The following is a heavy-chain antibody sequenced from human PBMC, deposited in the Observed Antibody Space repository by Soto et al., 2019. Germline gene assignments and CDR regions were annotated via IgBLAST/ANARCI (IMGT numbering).Heavy chain of an antibody. J-gene: IGHJ6*01. CDR3: AADAITLDYYGMNV. CDR1: GFSFSGST. V-gene: IGHV1-58*01. Sequence: QMHLVQSGPEVKKPGTSVKVSCKASGFSFSGSTLQWVRQARGQRLEWIGWIVVGSGDTGYAQKIQERVTITRDMSTSTSYMELTSLRSEDTAVYYCAADAITLDYYGMNVWGQGTTVTVSS. D-gene: IGHD5-12*01. CDR2: IVVGSGDT.